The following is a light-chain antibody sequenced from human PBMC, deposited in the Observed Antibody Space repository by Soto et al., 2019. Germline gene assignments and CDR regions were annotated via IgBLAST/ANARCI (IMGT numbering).Light chain of an antibody. Sequence: EVLLTQSPDTLSLSPGERATLSCRASQSVNSRHLVWYQQKPGQAPRVLIYDTSLRATGVPDRFGGGGSETDFTLTISSLEPEDSGVYYCQQFGGSPPLTFGGGTRVEIK. CDR2: DTS. V-gene: IGKV3-20*01. J-gene: IGKJ4*01. CDR3: QQFGGSPPLT. CDR1: QSVNSRH.